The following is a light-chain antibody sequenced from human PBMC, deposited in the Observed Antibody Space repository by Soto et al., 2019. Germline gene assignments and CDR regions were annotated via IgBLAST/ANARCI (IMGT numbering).Light chain of an antibody. J-gene: IGKJ1*01. CDR1: QSVSSSY. CDR2: GAS. CDR3: QQYGSAPGT. V-gene: IGKV3-20*01. Sequence: EIVLTQSPGTLSLSPGERATLSCRASQSVSSSYLAWYQQKPGQAPRLLIYGASSRATGIPDRFSGSGSGTDFTLTISRLEPEVFAVYYCQQYGSAPGTFGQGTKVDSK.